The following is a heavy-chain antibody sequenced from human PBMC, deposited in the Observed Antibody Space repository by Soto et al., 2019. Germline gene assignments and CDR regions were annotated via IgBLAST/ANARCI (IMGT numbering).Heavy chain of an antibody. CDR2: IYPGDSDT. D-gene: IGHD6-6*01. J-gene: IGHJ6*02. CDR3: ATSCPDSSSSPYYYGMDV. V-gene: IGHV5-51*01. Sequence: GESLKISCKGSGYSFTSYWIGWVRQMPGKGLEWMGIIYPGDSDTRYSPSFQGQVTISADKSISTAYLQWSSLKASDTAMYYCATSCPDSSSSPYYYGMDVWGQGTTVTVSS. CDR1: GYSFTSYW.